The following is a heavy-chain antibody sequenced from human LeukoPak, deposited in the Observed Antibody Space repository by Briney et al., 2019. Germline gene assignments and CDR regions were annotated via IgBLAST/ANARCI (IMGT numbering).Heavy chain of an antibody. CDR1: GFSLTTRGVA. V-gene: IGHV2-5*02. J-gene: IGHJ4*02. CDR2: IYWDDDK. Sequence: SGPTLVKPTQTLTLTCTFSGFSLTTRGVAVSWIRQTPGKVLEWLALIYWDDDKRYSPSLKSRLTITKDTSKDQVVLTMTNMDPVDTATYYCAHSGVGPGDYWGQGTLVTVSS. CDR3: AHSGVGPGDY. D-gene: IGHD3-3*01.